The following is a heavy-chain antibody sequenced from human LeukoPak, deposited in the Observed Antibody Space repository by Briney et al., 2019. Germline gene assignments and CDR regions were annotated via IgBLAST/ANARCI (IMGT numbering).Heavy chain of an antibody. CDR1: GFTFSTYW. CDR2: INPDGITT. CDR3: ARDYYYGMDV. J-gene: IGHJ6*02. V-gene: IGHV3-74*01. Sequence: GGSLRLSCAASGFTFSTYWMHWVRHAPGKGLEWVSRINPDGITTTCADSVKGRFTISRDNAKNTLFLQTNSLRAEDTAVYYCARDYYYGMDVWGQGTTITVSS.